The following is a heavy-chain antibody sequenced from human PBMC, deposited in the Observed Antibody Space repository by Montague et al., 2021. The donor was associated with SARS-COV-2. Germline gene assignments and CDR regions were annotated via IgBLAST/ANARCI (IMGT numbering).Heavy chain of an antibody. V-gene: IGHV4-39*07. CDR2: IYYSGST. D-gene: IGHD3-22*01. Sequence: SETLSLTCTVSGGSISSSNYYWGWIRPPPGKGLECIASIYYSGSTYIKSSLKSRVVISIYTSKNQFSLMLRSVTAADTAVYYCARRAYYYDGSGQFDPWGQGVLVTVSS. J-gene: IGHJ5*02. CDR1: GGSISSSNYY. CDR3: ARRAYYYDGSGQFDP.